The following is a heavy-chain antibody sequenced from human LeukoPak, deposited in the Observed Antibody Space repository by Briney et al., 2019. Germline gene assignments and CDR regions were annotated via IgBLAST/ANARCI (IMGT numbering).Heavy chain of an antibody. Sequence: SETLSLTCAVSGYSTSSGYYWGWIRQPPGKGLEWIGSIYHSGSTYYNPSLKSRVTISVGTSKNQFSLKLSSVTAADTAVYYCASGGEGGYDFDYWGQGTLVTVSS. CDR3: ASGGEGGYDFDY. V-gene: IGHV4-38-2*01. CDR2: IYHSGST. J-gene: IGHJ4*02. D-gene: IGHD5-12*01. CDR1: GYSTSSGYY.